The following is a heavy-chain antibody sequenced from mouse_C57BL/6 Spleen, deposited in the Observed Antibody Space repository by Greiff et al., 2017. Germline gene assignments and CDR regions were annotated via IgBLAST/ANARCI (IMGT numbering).Heavy chain of an antibody. J-gene: IGHJ3*01. D-gene: IGHD1-1*01. Sequence: VQLQQPGAELVKPGASVKMSCKASGYTFTSYWITWVKQRPGQGLEWIGDIYPGSGSTNYNEKFKSKATLTVDTSSSTAYMPLSSLTSEGSAVXYCARSDYYGSSPWCAYWGQGTLVTVSA. CDR1: GYTFTSYW. V-gene: IGHV1-55*01. CDR2: IYPGSGST. CDR3: ARSDYYGSSPWCAY.